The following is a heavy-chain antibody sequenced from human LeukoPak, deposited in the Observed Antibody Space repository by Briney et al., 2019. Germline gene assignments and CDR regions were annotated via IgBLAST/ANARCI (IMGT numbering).Heavy chain of an antibody. CDR2: IYYSGST. V-gene: IGHV4-34*01. CDR3: ARDSGVAAAGY. J-gene: IGHJ4*02. Sequence: PSETLSLTCAVYGGSFSGYYWSWSRQPPGKGLEWSGRIYYSGSTYYNPSLMSRVTISVDTSKNQFSLKLSSVTAADTAVYYCARDSGVAAAGYWGQGTLVTVSS. CDR1: GGSFSGYY. D-gene: IGHD6-13*01.